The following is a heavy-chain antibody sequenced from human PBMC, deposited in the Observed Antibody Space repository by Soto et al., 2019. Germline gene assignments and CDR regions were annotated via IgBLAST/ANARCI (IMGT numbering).Heavy chain of an antibody. D-gene: IGHD2-15*01. CDR1: GFTFSSYA. CDR2: ISGSGGST. V-gene: IGHV3-23*01. Sequence: GGSLRLSCAASGFTFSSYAMSWVRQAPGKGLEWVSGISGSGGSTYYADSVKGRFTISRDNSKNTLYLQMNSLRAEDTAVYYCTKAIKGSSWYYGEYWGQGTLVTVSS. CDR3: TKAIKGSSWYYGEY. J-gene: IGHJ4*02.